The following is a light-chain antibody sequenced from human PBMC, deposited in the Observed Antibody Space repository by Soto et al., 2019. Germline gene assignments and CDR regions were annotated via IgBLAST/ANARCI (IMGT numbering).Light chain of an antibody. J-gene: IGKJ5*01. CDR1: QSLLYSDGNNY. CDR2: KAS. V-gene: IGKV2-30*01. Sequence: DVVMTQSPLSLPVTLGQPASISCRSSQSLLYSDGNNYLSWFQQRPGQSPRRLIYKASNRDFGVPDRFSGSGSGTDFTLKISRVEVEDVGVYYCMQGKYWPPITFGQGTRLEIK. CDR3: MQGKYWPPIT.